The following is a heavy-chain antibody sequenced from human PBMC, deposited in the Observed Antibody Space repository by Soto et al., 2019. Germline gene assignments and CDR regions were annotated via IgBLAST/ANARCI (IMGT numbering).Heavy chain of an antibody. Sequence: GGSLRLSCSASGFTFTSYAMHWVRQAPGKGLEFVSAISSYGADTYYADSVKGRFAISRDNSKNTLYLQMSSLRAEDTALYYCVKEGYMRSDWYGQFDYWGQGALVTVSS. D-gene: IGHD6-19*01. V-gene: IGHV3-64D*06. CDR3: VKEGYMRSDWYGQFDY. CDR1: GFTFTSYA. J-gene: IGHJ4*02. CDR2: ISSYGADT.